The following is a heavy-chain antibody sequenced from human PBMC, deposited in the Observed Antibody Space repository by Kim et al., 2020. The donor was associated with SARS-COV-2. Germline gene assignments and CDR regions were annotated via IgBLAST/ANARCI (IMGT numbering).Heavy chain of an antibody. J-gene: IGHJ6*02. CDR2: ISFSGTSI. Sequence: GGSLRLSCAASRFTFPTYHMNWVRQAPGKGLEWVSSISFSGTSIYYADSGRGRFTISRDNAKDSLSLQMNSLRAEDTGVSYFASIDGKVQDVWGQGTTF. D-gene: IGHD3-9*01. CDR3: ASIDGKVQDV. V-gene: IGHV3-21*01. CDR1: RFTFPTYH.